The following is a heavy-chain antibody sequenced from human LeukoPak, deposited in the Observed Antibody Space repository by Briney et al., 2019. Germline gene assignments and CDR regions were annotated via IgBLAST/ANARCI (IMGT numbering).Heavy chain of an antibody. J-gene: IGHJ6*02. CDR3: ARDLTTLRSGMDV. CDR1: GFTFSSYE. D-gene: IGHD1-1*01. Sequence: GGSLRLSCAASGFTFSSYEMNWVRQAPGKGLEWVSYISSSGSTIYYADPVKGRFTISRDNAKNSLYLQMNSLRAEDTAVYYCARDLTTLRSGMDVWGQGTTVTVSS. CDR2: ISSSGSTI. V-gene: IGHV3-48*03.